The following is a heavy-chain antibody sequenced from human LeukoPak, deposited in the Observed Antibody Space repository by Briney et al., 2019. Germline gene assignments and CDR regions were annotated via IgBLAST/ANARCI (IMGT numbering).Heavy chain of an antibody. CDR2: IYSGGST. J-gene: IGHJ4*02. D-gene: IGHD6-19*01. V-gene: IGHV3-66*01. CDR1: GFTVSSNY. Sequence: PGGSLRLSCAASGFTVSSNYMSWVRQAPGKGLEWVSVIYSGGSTYYADSVKGRFTISRDNSKNTLYLQMNSLRAEDTAVYYCARPTYSSGWAFDYWGQGTLVTVSS. CDR3: ARPTYSSGWAFDY.